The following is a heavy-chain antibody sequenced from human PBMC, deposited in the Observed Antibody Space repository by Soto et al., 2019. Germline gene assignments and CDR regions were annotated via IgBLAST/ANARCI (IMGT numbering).Heavy chain of an antibody. CDR1: GGSVSSGSYY. D-gene: IGHD2-21*02. V-gene: IGHV4-61*01. CDR3: ARAGHIVVVTAEVYYGMDV. Sequence: QVQLQESGPGLVKPSETLSLTCTVSGGSVSSGSYYWSWIRQPPGKGLEWIGYIYYSGSTNYNPSLKSRVPSSVGTSKSQFSLKLSSVTAADTAVYYCARAGHIVVVTAEVYYGMDVWGQGTTVTVSS. CDR2: IYYSGST. J-gene: IGHJ6*02.